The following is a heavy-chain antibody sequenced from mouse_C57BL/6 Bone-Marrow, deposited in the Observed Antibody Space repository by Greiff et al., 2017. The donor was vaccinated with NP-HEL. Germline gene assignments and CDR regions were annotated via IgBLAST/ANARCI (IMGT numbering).Heavy chain of an antibody. CDR2: ISSGGSYT. J-gene: IGHJ2*01. D-gene: IGHD3-2*02. V-gene: IGHV5-6*02. CDR1: GFTFSSYG. Sequence: EVMLVESGGDLVKPGGSLKLSCAASGFTFSSYGMSLVRPTPDKRLEWVATISSGGSYTYYPDSVKGRFTISRDNAKTTLYLQMSSRKSEDTAMYYCARQTAQATDYWGQGTTLTVSS. CDR3: ARQTAQATDY.